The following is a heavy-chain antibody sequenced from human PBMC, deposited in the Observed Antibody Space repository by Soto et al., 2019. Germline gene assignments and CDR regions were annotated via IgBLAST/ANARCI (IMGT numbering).Heavy chain of an antibody. J-gene: IGHJ4*02. Sequence: SETLSLTCTVSGGSISSGGYYWSWIRQHPGKGLEWIGYIYYSGSTYYNPSLKSRVTISVDTSKNQFSLKLSSVTAADTAVYYWARNAAAGGRYSAYWGQGTLVTVSS. CDR2: IYYSGST. CDR1: GGSISSGGYY. D-gene: IGHD1-1*01. V-gene: IGHV4-31*03. CDR3: ARNAAAGGRYSAY.